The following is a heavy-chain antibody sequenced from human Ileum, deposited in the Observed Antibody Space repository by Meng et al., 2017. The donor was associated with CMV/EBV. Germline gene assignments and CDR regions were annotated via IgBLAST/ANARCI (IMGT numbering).Heavy chain of an antibody. V-gene: IGHV3-53*01. D-gene: IGHD6-19*01. CDR2: IYSDDST. Sequence: GESLKISCAASGFTGNYMSWVRQAPGKGLEWVSVIYSDDSTYYADSVKGRFTISRDNSKNTLFLQMNSLRAEDTAVYYCARHAGGWSGMDVWGQGTTVTVSS. CDR1: GFTGNY. J-gene: IGHJ6*02. CDR3: ARHAGGWSGMDV.